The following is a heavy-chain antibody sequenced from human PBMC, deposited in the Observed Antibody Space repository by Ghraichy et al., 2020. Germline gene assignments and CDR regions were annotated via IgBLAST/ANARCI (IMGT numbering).Heavy chain of an antibody. D-gene: IGHD1-1*01. CDR1: GGSISSSNYY. CDR3: ARHGYLTLGKFDP. J-gene: IGHJ5*02. Sequence: SETLSLTCTVSGGSISSSNYYWGWSRQPPGKGLEWIGSIYYSGSTYYNPSLKSRVTISVDTSKNQFSLKMSSVTAADTAVYYCARHGYLTLGKFDPWGQGTLVTVSS. V-gene: IGHV4-39*01. CDR2: IYYSGST.